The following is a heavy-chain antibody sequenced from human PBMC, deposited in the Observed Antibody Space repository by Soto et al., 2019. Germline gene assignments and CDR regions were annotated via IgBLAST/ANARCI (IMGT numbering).Heavy chain of an antibody. J-gene: IGHJ4*02. CDR1: GFTFSSYA. D-gene: IGHD3-10*01. Sequence: WGSLRLSCAASGFTFSSYAMSWVRQAPGKGLEWVSAISGSGGSTYYADSVKGRFTISRDNSKNTLYLQMNSLRAEDTAVYYCAYLARWFGEFPFDYWGQGTLVTVSS. CDR3: AYLARWFGEFPFDY. CDR2: ISGSGGST. V-gene: IGHV3-23*01.